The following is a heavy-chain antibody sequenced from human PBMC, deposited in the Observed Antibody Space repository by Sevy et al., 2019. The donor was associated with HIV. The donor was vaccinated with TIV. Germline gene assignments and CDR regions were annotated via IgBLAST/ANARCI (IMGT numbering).Heavy chain of an antibody. J-gene: IGHJ6*03. CDR3: ARKNHYYGSGSYYYYYYYMDV. CDR1: GFTFSSYG. CDR2: IWYDGSNK. Sequence: GGSLRLSCAASGFTFSSYGMHWVRQAPGKGLEWVAVIWYDGSNKYYADSVKGRFTISRDNSKNTLYLQMNSLRAEDTAVYYCARKNHYYGSGSYYYYYYYMDVWGKGTTVTVSS. V-gene: IGHV3-33*01. D-gene: IGHD3-10*01.